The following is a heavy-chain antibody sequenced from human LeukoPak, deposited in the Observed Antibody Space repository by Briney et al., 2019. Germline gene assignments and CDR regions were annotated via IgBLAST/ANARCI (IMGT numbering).Heavy chain of an antibody. D-gene: IGHD2-2*01. V-gene: IGHV4-59*01. CDR2: IYYSGST. Sequence: SETLSLTCTVSGGSISSYYWSWIRQPPGKGLEWIGHIYYSGSTNYNPSLKSRVTISVDTSKNQFSLKLSSVPAADTAVYYCARTLRGRLLSVYYFDYWGQGTLVTVSS. J-gene: IGHJ4*02. CDR3: ARTLRGRLLSVYYFDY. CDR1: GGSISSYY.